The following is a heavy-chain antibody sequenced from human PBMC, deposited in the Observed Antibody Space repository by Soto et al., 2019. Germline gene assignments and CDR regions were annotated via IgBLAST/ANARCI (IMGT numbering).Heavy chain of an antibody. CDR2: INESSGSL. V-gene: IGHV3-9*01. J-gene: IGHJ4*02. D-gene: IGHD1-1*01. CDR1: GFTFNGYA. Sequence: PGGSLRLSCATSGFTFNGYAMHWVRQAPGKGLEWVSSINESSGSLDYADSVRGRFTISRDNAKNSLYLQMNSLRAEDTALYYCAKDAHWRLHYWGQGTLVTVSS. CDR3: AKDAHWRLHY.